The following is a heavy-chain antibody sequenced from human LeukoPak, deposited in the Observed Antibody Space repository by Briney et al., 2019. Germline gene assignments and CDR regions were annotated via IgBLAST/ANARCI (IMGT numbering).Heavy chain of an antibody. CDR3: ARGDYKYMDV. CDR1: GFTFSSYA. CDR2: TSFDGKTQ. Sequence: PGGSLRLSCAASGFTFSSYAMHWVRQTPGKGLDWVAITSFDGKTQYYADSVKGRFTISRDNSKNTLYLHMDSLRGDDTAVYYCARGDYKYMDVWGKGPTVTVSS. V-gene: IGHV3-30*01. J-gene: IGHJ6*03.